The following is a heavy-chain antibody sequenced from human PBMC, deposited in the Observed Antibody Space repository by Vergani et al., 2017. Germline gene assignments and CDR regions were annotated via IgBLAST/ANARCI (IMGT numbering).Heavy chain of an antibody. Sequence: QVLLTQSGAEVKKPGSSVKVSCKASGGSLSTYAFVWVRLAPAQGLEWMGGFFPVFGTPTYAQKFQGRVTIDAAESTSTTSMTVSSLKSEDTAVYFCARVLQDDVAQGVSWNYYGMDVWGQGTTVTVSS. J-gene: IGHJ6*02. V-gene: IGHV1-69*12. CDR1: GGSLSTYA. CDR2: FFPVFGTP. D-gene: IGHD3-10*01. CDR3: ARVLQDDVAQGVSWNYYGMDV.